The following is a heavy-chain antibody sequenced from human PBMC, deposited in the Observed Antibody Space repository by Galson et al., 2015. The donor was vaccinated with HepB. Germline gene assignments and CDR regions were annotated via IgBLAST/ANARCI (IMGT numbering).Heavy chain of an antibody. Sequence: SLRLSCAASGFTFSSYGMHWVRQAPGKGLEWVAVIWYDGSNKYYADSVKGRFTISRDNSKNTLYLQMNSLRAEDTAVYYCARDGRGVQYWVDYWGQGTLVTVSS. D-gene: IGHD2-8*02. CDR1: GFTFSSYG. J-gene: IGHJ4*02. CDR2: IWYDGSNK. V-gene: IGHV3-33*08. CDR3: ARDGRGVQYWVDY.